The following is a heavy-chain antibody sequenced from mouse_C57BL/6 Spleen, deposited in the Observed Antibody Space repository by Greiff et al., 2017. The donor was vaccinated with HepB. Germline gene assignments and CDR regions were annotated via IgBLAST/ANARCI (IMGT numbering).Heavy chain of an antibody. CDR3: ARACHYYGSSSYYFDY. CDR1: GFTFSSYA. V-gene: IGHV5-4*03. J-gene: IGHJ2*01. CDR2: ISDGGSYT. Sequence: EVKLVESGGGLVKPGGSLKLSCAASGFTFSSYAMSWVRQTPEKRLEWVATISDGGSYTYYPDNVKGRFTISRDNAKNNLYLQMSHLKSEDTAMYYCARACHYYGSSSYYFDYWGQGTTLTVSS. D-gene: IGHD1-1*01.